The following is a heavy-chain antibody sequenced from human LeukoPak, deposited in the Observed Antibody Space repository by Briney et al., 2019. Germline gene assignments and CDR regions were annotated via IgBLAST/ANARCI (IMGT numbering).Heavy chain of an antibody. D-gene: IGHD3-3*02. CDR1: GGSISTYH. CDR3: ARELGRAFDT. Sequence: SETLSLTCTVSGGSISTYHWSWIRQPPGKGLEWIGYIYYSGDTKQNPSLNSRATISVDTSKNQFFLKLRPVAAADTAIYYYARELGRAFDTWGQGTVVTVSS. CDR2: IYYSGDT. J-gene: IGHJ3*02. V-gene: IGHV4-59*01.